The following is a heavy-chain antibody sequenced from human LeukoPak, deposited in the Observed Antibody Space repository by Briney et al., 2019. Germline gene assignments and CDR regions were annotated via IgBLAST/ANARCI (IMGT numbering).Heavy chain of an antibody. CDR2: MNPNSGNT. CDR3: ARAPWDTAMVSNYFDY. D-gene: IGHD5-18*01. J-gene: IGHJ4*02. CDR1: GGTFSSYA. V-gene: IGHV1-8*03. Sequence: ASVKVSCKASGGTFSSYAISWLRQAPGQGLEWMAWMNPNSGNTGYAQKFQGRVTITRNTSISKTYMELSSLRSDDTGVYYCARAPWDTAMVSNYFDYWGQGTLVTVSS.